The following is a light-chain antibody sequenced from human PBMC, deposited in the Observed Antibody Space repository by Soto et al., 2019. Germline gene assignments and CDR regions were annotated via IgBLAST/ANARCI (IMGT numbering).Light chain of an antibody. V-gene: IGKV1D-16*01. CDR1: QDISSW. J-gene: IGKJ1*01. CDR2: AAS. Sequence: DIQMTQSPSSVSASVGDRVTITCRASQDISSWVAWYQQKPGKAPKLLISAASSLQSGVPRRFSGSGSGTDFPLTISSLQPDDFATYYCLQYHTYRTFGQGTKVDIK. CDR3: LQYHTYRT.